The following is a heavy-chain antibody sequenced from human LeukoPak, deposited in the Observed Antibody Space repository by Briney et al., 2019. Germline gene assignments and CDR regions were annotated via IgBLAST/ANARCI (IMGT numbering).Heavy chain of an antibody. D-gene: IGHD2-15*01. CDR1: GGSISSGGYY. Sequence: PSETLSLTCTVSGGSISSGGYYWSWIRQPPGKGLEWIGYIYYSGSTYYNPSLKSRVTISVDTSKNQFSLKLSSVTAADTAVYYCARGYGSGLYYFDYWGQGTLVTVSS. J-gene: IGHJ4*02. CDR2: IYYSGST. CDR3: ARGYGSGLYYFDY. V-gene: IGHV4-30-4*01.